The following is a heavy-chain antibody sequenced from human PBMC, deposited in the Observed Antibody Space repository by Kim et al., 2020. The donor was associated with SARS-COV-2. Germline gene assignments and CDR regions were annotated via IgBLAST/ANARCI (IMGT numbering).Heavy chain of an antibody. V-gene: IGHV3-7*01. J-gene: IGHJ3*02. CDR3: ARDGDLYSSGKDAFDI. D-gene: IGHD6-19*01. CDR1: GFTFSSYW. CDR2: IKQDGNQK. Sequence: GGSLRLSCAASGFTFSSYWMTWVRQAPGKGLEWVANIKQDGNQKYYVDSVKGRFAISRDNAKNSLYLQMNSLRAEDTAVYYCARDGDLYSSGKDAFDIWG.